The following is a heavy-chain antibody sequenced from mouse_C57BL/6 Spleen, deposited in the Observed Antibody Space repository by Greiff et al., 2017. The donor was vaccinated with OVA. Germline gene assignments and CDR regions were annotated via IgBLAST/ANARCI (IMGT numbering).Heavy chain of an antibody. CDR3: ARSLVVAGDY. Sequence: EVKLMESGPELVKPGASVKISCKASGYSFTDYNMNWVKQSNGKSLEWIGVINPNYGTTSYNQKFKGKATLTVDKSSSTAYMQLKSLTAEDSAVYYCARSLVVAGDYWGQGTTLTVSS. V-gene: IGHV1-39*01. D-gene: IGHD2-10*02. J-gene: IGHJ2*01. CDR2: INPNYGTT. CDR1: GYSFTDYN.